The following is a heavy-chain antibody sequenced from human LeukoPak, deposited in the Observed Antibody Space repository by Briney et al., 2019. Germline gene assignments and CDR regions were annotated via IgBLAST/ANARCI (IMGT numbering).Heavy chain of an antibody. CDR3: QRGYDY. D-gene: IGHD3-22*01. CDR1: GFTFSSYS. CDR2: ISWNSDNI. J-gene: IGHJ4*02. Sequence: PGGSLRLSCAASGFTFSSYSMNWVRQAPGKGLEWVSGISWNSDNIGYADSVKGRFTISRENAKNSLYLQMNSLRAEDTALYYCQRGYDYWGQGTLVTVSS. V-gene: IGHV3-9*01.